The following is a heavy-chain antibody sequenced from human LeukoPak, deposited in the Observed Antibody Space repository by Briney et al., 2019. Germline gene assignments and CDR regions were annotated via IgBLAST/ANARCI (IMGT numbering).Heavy chain of an antibody. D-gene: IGHD7-27*01. CDR1: GFTVSSNY. CDR2: IYSGGST. CDR3: ARGPTGDRKQYFDY. V-gene: IGHV3-66*01. Sequence: GGSLRLSCAASGFTVSSNYMSWVRQAPGKGLEWVSVIYSGGSTYYADSVKGRFTISRDNSKNTLYLQMNSLRAEDTAVYYCARGPTGDRKQYFDYWGQGTLVTVSS. J-gene: IGHJ4*02.